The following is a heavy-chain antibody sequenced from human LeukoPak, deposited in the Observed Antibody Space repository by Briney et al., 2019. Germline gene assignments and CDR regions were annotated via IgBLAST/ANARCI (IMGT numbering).Heavy chain of an antibody. Sequence: PGGSLRLSCAASGFTFSSYSMNWVRQAPGKGLEWVSYISSSSSTIYYADSVKGRFTISRDNAKNSLYLQMNSLRAEDTAVYYCARIQGRIVGATRGGFDPWGQGTLVTVSS. J-gene: IGHJ5*02. D-gene: IGHD1-26*01. CDR1: GFTFSSYS. CDR2: ISSSSSTI. CDR3: ARIQGRIVGATRGGFDP. V-gene: IGHV3-48*01.